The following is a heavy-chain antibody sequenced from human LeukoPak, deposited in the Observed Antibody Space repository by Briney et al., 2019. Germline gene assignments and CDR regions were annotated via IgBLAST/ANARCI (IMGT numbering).Heavy chain of an antibody. V-gene: IGHV3-30*03. J-gene: IGHJ4*02. CDR3: ARQVVGHEYGDS. CDR1: GFTFSSYG. Sequence: GGPLRLSCAASGFTFSSYGMHWVRQAPGKGLEWVAVISYDGSNKYYADSVKGRFTISRDNSKNTLYLQMNSLRAEDTAVYYCARQVVGHEYGDSWGQGTLVTVSS. CDR2: ISYDGSNK. D-gene: IGHD4/OR15-4a*01.